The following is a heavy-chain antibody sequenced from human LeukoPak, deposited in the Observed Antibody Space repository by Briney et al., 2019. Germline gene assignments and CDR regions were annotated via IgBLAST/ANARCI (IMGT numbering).Heavy chain of an antibody. CDR3: ASGDSNSSDF. V-gene: IGHV4-39*07. Sequence: PSETLSLTCTVSGGSISSSSYYWGWIRQPPGKGLEWIGSIYYSGSTYYNPSPKSRVTISVDTSKNQFSLKLSSVTAADTAVYYCASGDSNSSDFWGQGTLVTVSS. CDR1: GGSISSSSYY. D-gene: IGHD3-22*01. J-gene: IGHJ5*01. CDR2: IYYSGST.